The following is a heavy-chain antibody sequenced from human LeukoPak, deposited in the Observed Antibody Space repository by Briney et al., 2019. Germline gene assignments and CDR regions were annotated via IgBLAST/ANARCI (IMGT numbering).Heavy chain of an antibody. CDR1: GGSISRVGYS. CDR2: IYHSGTT. Sequence: SQTLSLTCAVSGGSISRVGYSWSWIRQPPGKGLELIGYIYHSGTTYYNPSLKSRVTISVARSKNHFSLKLSSVTAADTAMYYCAGTSKSHRWFDTWGQGTLVTVSS. CDR3: AGTSKSHRWFDT. D-gene: IGHD1-14*01. J-gene: IGHJ5*02. V-gene: IGHV4-30-2*01.